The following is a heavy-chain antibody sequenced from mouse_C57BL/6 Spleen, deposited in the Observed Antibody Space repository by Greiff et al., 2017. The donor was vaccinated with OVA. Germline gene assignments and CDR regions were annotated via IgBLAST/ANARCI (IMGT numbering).Heavy chain of an antibody. Sequence: VQVVESGAELARPGASVKLSCKASGYTFTSYGISWVKQRTGQGLEWIGEIYPRSGNTYYNEKFKGKATLTADKSSSTAYMELRSLTSEDSAVYFCARSGGSSSLDYWGQGTTLTVSS. CDR2: IYPRSGNT. CDR1: GYTFTSYG. CDR3: ARSGGSSSLDY. V-gene: IGHV1-81*01. D-gene: IGHD1-1*01. J-gene: IGHJ2*01.